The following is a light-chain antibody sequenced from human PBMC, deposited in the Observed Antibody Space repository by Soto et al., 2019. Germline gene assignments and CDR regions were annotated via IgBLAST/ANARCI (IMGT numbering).Light chain of an antibody. Sequence: SYELTHPPSVSVSPGQTASITCSGDKLGHKYVYWYQQKSGQSPDLVIYQDSKRPSGIPERFSGSNSGNTATLTISGTRAMDEAEYYCPALDSSSYVFGTGTKVTVL. CDR1: KLGHKY. V-gene: IGLV3-1*01. CDR2: QDS. J-gene: IGLJ1*01. CDR3: PALDSSSYV.